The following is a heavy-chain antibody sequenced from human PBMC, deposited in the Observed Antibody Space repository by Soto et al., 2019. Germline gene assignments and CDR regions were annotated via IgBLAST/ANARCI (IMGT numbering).Heavy chain of an antibody. J-gene: IGHJ4*02. CDR2: ISGSGGRS. V-gene: IGHV3-23*01. Sequence: EVQLLDSGGGLVQPGGSLRLSCAASGFTFSNYAMTWVRQGPGKGLEWVSGISGSGGRSYYADSVKGRFTISRDISKSTLYLQMNRLRAEDTAVYYCAKAYFVWSSEQPYYFDYWGQGTLVTVSS. CDR1: GFTFSNYA. D-gene: IGHD3-16*01. CDR3: AKAYFVWSSEQPYYFDY.